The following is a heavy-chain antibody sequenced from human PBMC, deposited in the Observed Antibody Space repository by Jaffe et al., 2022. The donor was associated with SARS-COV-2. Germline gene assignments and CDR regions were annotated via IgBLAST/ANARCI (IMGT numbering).Heavy chain of an antibody. Sequence: EVQLVQSGGGLVQPGGSLRLSCAASGFTVSTNYMSWVRQAPGKGLEWVSIIYNSGGTYYADSVKGRFTISRDNSKNTLYLQMNSLRVEDTAVYYCAREGASGSYVNWGQGTLVTVSS. J-gene: IGHJ4*02. V-gene: IGHV3-66*02. CDR3: AREGASGSYVN. D-gene: IGHD1-26*01. CDR2: IYNSGGT. CDR1: GFTVSTNY.